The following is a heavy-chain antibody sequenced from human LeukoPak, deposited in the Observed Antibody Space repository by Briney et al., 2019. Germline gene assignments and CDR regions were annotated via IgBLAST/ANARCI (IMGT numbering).Heavy chain of an antibody. CDR1: GGSFSGYY. Sequence: SETLSLTCAVYGGSFSGYYWSWIRQPPGKGLEWIGEINHGGSTNYNPSLKSRVTISVDTSKNQFSLKLSSVTAADTAVYYCARGSIVGATTFDYWGQGTLVTVSS. J-gene: IGHJ4*02. CDR3: ARGSIVGATTFDY. D-gene: IGHD1-26*01. V-gene: IGHV4-34*01. CDR2: INHGGST.